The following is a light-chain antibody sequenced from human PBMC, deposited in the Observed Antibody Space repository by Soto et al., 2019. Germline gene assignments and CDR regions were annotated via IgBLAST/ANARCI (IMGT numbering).Light chain of an antibody. CDR3: QQYGSSPPTT. J-gene: IGKJ1*01. V-gene: IGKV3-20*01. CDR1: QIFSSSY. Sequence: EIVLTQSPGTLSLSPGERATLSCSASQIFSSSYLAWYQQQPGQAPRLLLYGASSRATGIPDRFSGSGSGTDFTLTISRLEAEDFSVYYCQQYGSSPPTTVGQGTKVDIK. CDR2: GAS.